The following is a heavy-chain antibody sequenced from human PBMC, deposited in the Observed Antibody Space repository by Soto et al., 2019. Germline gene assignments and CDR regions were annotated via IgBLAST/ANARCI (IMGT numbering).Heavy chain of an antibody. CDR3: VRTSLVVAAATREDY. J-gene: IGHJ4*02. Sequence: EVQLVESGGGLVQPGGSLRLSCAASGFTFSSYWMHWVRQAPGKGLVWVSRINSDGSSTSYADSVKGRVIISRDNAKNTLYLQMNSLRAEDTAVYYCVRTSLVVAAATREDYWGQGTLVTVSS. CDR2: INSDGSST. CDR1: GFTFSSYW. D-gene: IGHD2-15*01. V-gene: IGHV3-74*01.